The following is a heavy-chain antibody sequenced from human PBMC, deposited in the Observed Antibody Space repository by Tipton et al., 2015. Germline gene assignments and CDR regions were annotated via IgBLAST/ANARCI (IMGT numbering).Heavy chain of an antibody. V-gene: IGHV4-59*04. CDR1: SDSISKYY. J-gene: IGHJ4*02. Sequence: TLSLTCSVSSDSISKYYWSWIRQPPGKELEWIGSFFYSGSTYYNPSLKSRVTMSRDTSKNQFSLKLTSVTAADTAVYYCACQDYDSLTRDYQTVDYWGQGTLVTVSS. CDR2: FFYSGST. CDR3: ACQDYDSLTRDYQTVDY. D-gene: IGHD3-9*01.